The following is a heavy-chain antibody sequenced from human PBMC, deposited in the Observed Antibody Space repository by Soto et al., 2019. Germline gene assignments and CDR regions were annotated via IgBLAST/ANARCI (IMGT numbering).Heavy chain of an antibody. J-gene: IGHJ4*02. V-gene: IGHV1-46*01. D-gene: IGHD5-18*01. CDR2: INPTSGST. Sequence: HVQLVQSEAEVKKPGASVQVSCKASGYSFTNYSMHWVRQVPGQGPEWMGKINPTSGSTSYAQKFKDKVTMTRDMPSNILYIQLSSLTSEDTAVYYCAKDGIQLWPRYYFDFWGQGTLVIVSS. CDR1: GYSFTNYS. CDR3: AKDGIQLWPRYYFDF.